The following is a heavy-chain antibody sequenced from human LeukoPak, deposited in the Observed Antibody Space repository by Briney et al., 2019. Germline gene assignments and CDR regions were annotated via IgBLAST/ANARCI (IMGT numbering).Heavy chain of an antibody. D-gene: IGHD5-24*01. CDR2: IHHSGST. Sequence: KPSETLSLTCTVSGGSISSYYWNWIRQPPGKGLEWIGYIHHSGSTNYNPSLKSRVTISVDTSKNQFSLKLSSVTAADTAVYYCARRNGYSLDAFDIWGQGTMVTVSS. CDR1: GGSISSYY. CDR3: ARRNGYSLDAFDI. V-gene: IGHV4-59*08. J-gene: IGHJ3*02.